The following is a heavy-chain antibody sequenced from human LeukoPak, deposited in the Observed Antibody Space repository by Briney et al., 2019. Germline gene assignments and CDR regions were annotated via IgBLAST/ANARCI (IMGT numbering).Heavy chain of an antibody. CDR3: TRVGSSSSFDY. CDR1: GFTFGGYA. Sequence: PGRSLRLSCTASGFTFGGYAMSWVRQAPGKGLEWVGFIRSKAYGGTTEYAASVKGRFTISRDDSKSIAYLQMNSLKTEDTAVYYCTRVGSSSSFDYWGQGTLVTVSS. J-gene: IGHJ4*02. V-gene: IGHV3-49*04. D-gene: IGHD6-6*01. CDR2: IRSKAYGGTT.